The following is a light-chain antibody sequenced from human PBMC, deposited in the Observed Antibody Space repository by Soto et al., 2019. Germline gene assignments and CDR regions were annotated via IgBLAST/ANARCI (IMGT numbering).Light chain of an antibody. CDR1: SSNIGAGYD. CDR3: QSYDSSLSGVV. J-gene: IGLJ2*01. Sequence: QSVLTQPPSVSGAPGQRVTIPCTGSSSNIGAGYDVHWYQQLPGTAPRLLIYESTNRPSGVPDRFSGSKSGTSASLAITGLQAEDEAEYYCQSYDSSLSGVVFGGGTKVTVL. CDR2: EST. V-gene: IGLV1-40*01.